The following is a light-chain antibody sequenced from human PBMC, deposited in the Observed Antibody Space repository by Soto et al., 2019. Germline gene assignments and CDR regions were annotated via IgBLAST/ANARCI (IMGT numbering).Light chain of an antibody. CDR2: GAS. CDR3: QQYHTWPIT. CDR1: QSVSSN. Sequence: EIVMTQSPATLSVSPGERATLSCRASQSVSSNLAWYQQKPVQAPRLLIYGASTRATGIPARFSGSGSGTEFTLTISSLQSEDCAIYYCQQYHTWPITFGGGTKVDI. J-gene: IGKJ4*01. V-gene: IGKV3-15*01.